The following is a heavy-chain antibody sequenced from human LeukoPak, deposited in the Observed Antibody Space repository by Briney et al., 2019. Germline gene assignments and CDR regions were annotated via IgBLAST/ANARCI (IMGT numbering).Heavy chain of an antibody. CDR3: ARDETLEFGRGAFDI. CDR2: ISAYNGNT. D-gene: IGHD1-26*01. Sequence: ASVKVSCKASGYTFTSYGISWVRQAPGQGLEWMGWISAYNGNTNYAQKLQGRVTMTTDTSTSTAYMELRSLRSDDTAVYYCARDETLEFGRGAFDIWGQGTMVTVSS. CDR1: GYTFTSYG. V-gene: IGHV1-18*01. J-gene: IGHJ3*02.